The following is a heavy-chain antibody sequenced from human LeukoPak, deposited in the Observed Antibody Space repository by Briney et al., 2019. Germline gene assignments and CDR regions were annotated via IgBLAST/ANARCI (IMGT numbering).Heavy chain of an antibody. D-gene: IGHD3-16*02. CDR1: GYTFTGYY. V-gene: IGHV1-2*02. CDR3: ARGEMITFGGVIVISTFDI. Sequence: ASVKVSCKTSGYTFTGYYIQWVRQAPGQGLEWMGYINPDSGGTNYAQEFQGRVTMTRDTSISTAYMELNRLRSDDTAVYYCARGEMITFGGVIVISTFDIWGQGTMVTVS. J-gene: IGHJ3*02. CDR2: INPDSGGT.